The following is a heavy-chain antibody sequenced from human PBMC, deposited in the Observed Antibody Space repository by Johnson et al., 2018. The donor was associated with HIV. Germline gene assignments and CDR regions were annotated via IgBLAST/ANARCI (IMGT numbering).Heavy chain of an antibody. Sequence: VQLVESGGGLVQPGGSLRLSCAASAFTVSDNYLSWVRQAPGKGLEWVSVIYTGGSTYYADSVPGRFTISRDNSKNTLYLQMNSLRAEDTAVYYCARDGGIAATDAFDIWGQGTMVTVSS. V-gene: IGHV3-66*01. J-gene: IGHJ3*02. D-gene: IGHD6-13*01. CDR2: IYTGGST. CDR1: AFTVSDNY. CDR3: ARDGGIAATDAFDI.